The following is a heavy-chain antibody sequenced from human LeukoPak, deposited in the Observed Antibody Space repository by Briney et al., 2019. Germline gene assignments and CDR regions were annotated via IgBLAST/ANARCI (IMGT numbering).Heavy chain of an antibody. CDR1: GFTFSSYE. CDR2: ISSSGSTI. D-gene: IGHD2-21*01. V-gene: IGHV3-48*03. Sequence: GGSLRLSCTASGFTFSSYEMNWFRQAPGEGLEWVSYISSSGSTIYYADSVKGRFTISRDNAKNSLYLQMNSLRAEDTAVYYCASWPFLAYCGGDCYLDVWGKGTTVTVSS. J-gene: IGHJ6*03. CDR3: ASWPFLAYCGGDCYLDV.